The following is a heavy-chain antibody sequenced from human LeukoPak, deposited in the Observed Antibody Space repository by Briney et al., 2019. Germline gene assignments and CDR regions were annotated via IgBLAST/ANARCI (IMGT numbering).Heavy chain of an antibody. J-gene: IGHJ5*02. V-gene: IGHV3-66*01. D-gene: IGHD5-12*01. Sequence: GGSLRLSCAASEFSVGSNYMTWVRQAPGKGLEWVSLIYSGGSTYYADSVKGRFTISRDNSKNTLYLQMNSLRAEDTALYYCAKDPVATIDWFDPWGQGTLVTVSS. CDR1: EFSVGSNY. CDR3: AKDPVATIDWFDP. CDR2: IYSGGST.